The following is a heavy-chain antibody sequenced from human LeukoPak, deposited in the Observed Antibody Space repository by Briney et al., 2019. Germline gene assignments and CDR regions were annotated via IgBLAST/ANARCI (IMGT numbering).Heavy chain of an antibody. CDR1: GFTFSSYD. V-gene: IGHV3-13*01. J-gene: IGHJ3*02. Sequence: GGSLRLSCAASGFTFSSYDMHWVRQATGKGLEWVSAIGTAGDTYYPGSVKGRFTISRENAKNSLHLQMNSLRAGDTAVYYCARAHRYSYGLDAFDIWGQGTMVTVSS. CDR3: ARAHRYSYGLDAFDI. D-gene: IGHD5-18*01. CDR2: IGTAGDT.